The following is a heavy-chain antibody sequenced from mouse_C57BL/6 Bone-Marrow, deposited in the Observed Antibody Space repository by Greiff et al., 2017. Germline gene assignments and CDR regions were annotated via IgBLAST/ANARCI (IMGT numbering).Heavy chain of an antibody. CDR1: GYTFTSSW. D-gene: IGHD2-4*01. CDR2: IYPGSGST. J-gene: IGHJ2*01. V-gene: IGHV1-55*01. Sequence: QVQLQQPGAELVKPGASVKMSCKASGYTFTSSWITWVKQRPGQGLEWIGDIYPGSGSTNYNEKFKSKATLTVDTSSSTAYMQLSSLTAEDSAVYYCARRLRPYFDYWGQGTTLTVSS. CDR3: ARRLRPYFDY.